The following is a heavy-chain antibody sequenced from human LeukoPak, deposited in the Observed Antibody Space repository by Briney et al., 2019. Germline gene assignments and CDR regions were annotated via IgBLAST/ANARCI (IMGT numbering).Heavy chain of an antibody. CDR1: GYTFTGNY. CDR3: ARTNWNPSNWFDP. CDR2: INPNSGGT. V-gene: IGHV1-2*02. J-gene: IGHJ5*02. D-gene: IGHD1-1*01. Sequence: ASVKVSCKASGYTFTGNYLHWVRQAPGQGLEWIVWINPNSGGTNYAQKFQGRVAMTRDTSISTAYMELSSLRSDDTAVYYCARTNWNPSNWFDPWGQGTLVTVSS.